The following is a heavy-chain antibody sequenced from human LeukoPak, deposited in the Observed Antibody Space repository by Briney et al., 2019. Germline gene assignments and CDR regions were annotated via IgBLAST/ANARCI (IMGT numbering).Heavy chain of an antibody. V-gene: IGHV6-1*01. D-gene: IGHD4-11*01. Sequence: SQTLSLTCALSGDSVSSNNAAWDWLRQSPSRGLEWLGRTYYRSRWYNDYAVSVKSRITINPDTSRNQFSLQLNSVTPEDTAMYYCTRGQYFFDYWGQGTLVTVSS. CDR3: TRGQYFFDY. J-gene: IGHJ4*02. CDR1: GDSVSSNNAA. CDR2: TYYRSRWYN.